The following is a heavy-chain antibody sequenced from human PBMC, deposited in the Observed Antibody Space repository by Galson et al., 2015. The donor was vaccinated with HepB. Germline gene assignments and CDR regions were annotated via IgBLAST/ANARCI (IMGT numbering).Heavy chain of an antibody. J-gene: IGHJ4*02. V-gene: IGHV1-3*01. CDR3: ARVGYDFWSGYYTYFDY. CDR2: INAGNGNT. D-gene: IGHD3-3*01. Sequence: SVKVSCKASGYTFTSYAMHWVRQAPGQRLEWLGWINAGNGNTKYSQKFQGRVTITRDTSASTAYMELSSLRSEDTAVYYCARVGYDFWSGYYTYFDYWGQGTLVTVSS. CDR1: GYTFTSYA.